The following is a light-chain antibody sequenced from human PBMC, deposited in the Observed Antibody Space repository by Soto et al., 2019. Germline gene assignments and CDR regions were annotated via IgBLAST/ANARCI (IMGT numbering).Light chain of an antibody. Sequence: DIQMTQSPSTLSASVGDRVTITCRASQSISSWLAWYQQKPGKAPKLLIYDASILESGVPSRFSGSGSWTEFTLTISSLQPDDFAAYYCQQYNSHPTFGQGTKVEIK. CDR3: QQYNSHPT. CDR2: DAS. J-gene: IGKJ1*01. CDR1: QSISSW. V-gene: IGKV1-5*01.